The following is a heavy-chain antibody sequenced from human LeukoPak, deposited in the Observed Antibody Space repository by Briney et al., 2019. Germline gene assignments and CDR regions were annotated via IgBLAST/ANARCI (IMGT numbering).Heavy chain of an antibody. CDR3: ARHADSGFGQLAFDY. CDR2: IYYSRST. CDR1: GGAISGSSYY. J-gene: IGHJ4*02. V-gene: IGHV4-39*01. D-gene: IGHD3-10*01. Sequence: KTSETLSLTCSVSGGAISGSSYYWGWIRQPPGKGLEWIGSIYYSRSTYYNPSLKSRVTISVDTSKNQFSLKLSSVTAADTAVYYCARHADSGFGQLAFDYWAQETLVTVSS.